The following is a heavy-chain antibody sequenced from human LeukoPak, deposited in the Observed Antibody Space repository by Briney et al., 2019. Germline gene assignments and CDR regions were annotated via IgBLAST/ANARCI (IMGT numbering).Heavy chain of an antibody. CDR1: GLTFSDYY. D-gene: IGHD3-22*01. J-gene: IGHJ4*02. CDR2: ISSSGSTI. V-gene: IGHV3-11*04. CDR3: ARDSSVSYDSSGDYFDY. Sequence: GGSLRLSCAASGLTFSDYYTSSIRQAPGKGLEWVSYISSSGSTIYYADSVKGRFTISRDNANDSLYLQMNSLRAEDTAVYYCARDSSVSYDSSGDYFDYWGQGTLITVSS.